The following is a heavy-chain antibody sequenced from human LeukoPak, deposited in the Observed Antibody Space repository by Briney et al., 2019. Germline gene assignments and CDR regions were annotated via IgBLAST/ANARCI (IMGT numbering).Heavy chain of an antibody. Sequence: PGGSLRLSCSASGFTFRHFAISWVRQAPGKGLEWVSSIGGGDTHYADSVKGRFTISRDDSRSTVDLQMSSLRAEDTAVYYCAKDGQSFNSMYDYFDSWGQGTLVTVSS. J-gene: IGHJ4*02. CDR1: GFTFRHFA. CDR3: AKDGQSFNSMYDYFDS. CDR2: IGGGDT. D-gene: IGHD2-8*01. V-gene: IGHV3-23*01.